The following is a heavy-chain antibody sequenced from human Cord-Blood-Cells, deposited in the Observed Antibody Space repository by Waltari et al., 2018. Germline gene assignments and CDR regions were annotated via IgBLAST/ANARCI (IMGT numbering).Heavy chain of an antibody. V-gene: IGHV1-2*02. D-gene: IGHD4-17*01. J-gene: IGHJ3*02. CDR2: INPNSGGT. CDR3: ARVWKATVVISAFDI. CDR1: GYTFTGYY. Sequence: VQSGAEVKKPGASVKVSCKASGYTFTGYYMHWVRQAPGQGLEWMGWINPNSGGTNYAQKFQGRVTMTRDTSISTAYMELSRLRSDDTAVYYCARVWKATVVISAFDIWGQGTMVTVSS.